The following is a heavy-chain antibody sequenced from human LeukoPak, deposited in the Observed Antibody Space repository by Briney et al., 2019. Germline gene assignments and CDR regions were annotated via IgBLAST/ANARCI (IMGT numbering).Heavy chain of an antibody. J-gene: IGHJ4*02. CDR2: INHSGST. V-gene: IGHV4-34*01. Sequence: SETLSLTCAVYGRSFSGYYWSWIRQPPGKGLEWIGEINHSGSTNYNPSLKSRVTISVDTSKNQFSLKLSSVTAADTAVYYCARGPWLLLWFGELLTRPFDYWGQGTLVTVSS. CDR3: ARGPWLLLWFGELLTRPFDY. CDR1: GRSFSGYY. D-gene: IGHD3-10*01.